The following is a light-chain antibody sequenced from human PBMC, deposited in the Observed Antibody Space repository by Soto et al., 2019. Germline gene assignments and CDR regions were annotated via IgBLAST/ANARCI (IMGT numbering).Light chain of an antibody. CDR3: QQDSSWPLT. CDR2: GAS. J-gene: IGKJ4*01. V-gene: IGKV3-15*01. CDR1: QDIRSS. Sequence: VVTQSPATLSVSPGERGTLSCRACQDIRSSLAWYQQKPGQAPRLLIYGASIRATGVPATFSGSGSGTEFTLSISSLQSEHLGVYYCQQDSSWPLTFGGGAKVDI.